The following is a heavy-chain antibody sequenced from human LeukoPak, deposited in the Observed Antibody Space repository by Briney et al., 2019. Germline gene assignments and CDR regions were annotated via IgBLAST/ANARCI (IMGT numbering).Heavy chain of an antibody. D-gene: IGHD2-15*01. CDR3: AKTPAVVVVGAASHFDY. J-gene: IGHJ4*02. CDR2: ILYDGTNK. V-gene: IGHV3-30*18. Sequence: GGSLRLSCAASGFTFSSYGMHWVRQAPGKGLEWVAVILYDGTNKYCAGSVKGRFTISRDNSMNTLYLQMNSLRAEDTAVYYCAKTPAVVVVGAASHFDYWGQGTLVTVSS. CDR1: GFTFSSYG.